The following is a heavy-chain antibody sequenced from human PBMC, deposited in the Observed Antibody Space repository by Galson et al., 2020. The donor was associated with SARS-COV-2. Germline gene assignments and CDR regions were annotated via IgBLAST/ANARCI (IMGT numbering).Heavy chain of an antibody. CDR1: GFSFTNYW. J-gene: IGHJ6*02. Sequence: GGSLRLSCAASGFSFTNYWMQWVRQAPGKGLVWVSRINSDGSSITYADSVKGRFTTSRDNAKNTVYLQMNSLRAEDTAIYYCATQEYYIDGSGKEASYYGMDVWGQGTTVTVSS. CDR3: ATQEYYIDGSGKEASYYGMDV. CDR2: INSDGSSI. V-gene: IGHV3-74*01. D-gene: IGHD3-22*01.